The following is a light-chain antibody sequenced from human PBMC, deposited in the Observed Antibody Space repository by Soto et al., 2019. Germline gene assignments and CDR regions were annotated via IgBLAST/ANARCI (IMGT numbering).Light chain of an antibody. CDR3: SSYTSSSTLEV. CDR2: DVS. CDR1: RSDVGGYNY. Sequence: QPVLTQPASVSGSPGQSITISCTGTRSDVGGYNYVSWYQHHPGKAPKLMIYDVSNRPSGVSNRFSGSKSGNTASLTISGLQAEDEADYYCSSYTSSSTLEVFGTGTKLTVL. V-gene: IGLV2-14*03. J-gene: IGLJ1*01.